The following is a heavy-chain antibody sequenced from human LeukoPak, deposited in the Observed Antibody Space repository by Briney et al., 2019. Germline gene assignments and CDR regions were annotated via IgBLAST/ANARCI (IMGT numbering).Heavy chain of an antibody. CDR2: IYTSGST. CDR3: AREVYSSRWYFFY. CDR1: GGSINNYY. J-gene: IGHJ4*02. Sequence: SENLSLTCSVSGGSINNYYWSWIRQPAGKGREWIGHIYTSGSTNYNPSLKSRVTMSVDTSKNEFSLKLSSVTAADTAVYYCAREVYSSRWYFFYWGQGTLVTVSS. V-gene: IGHV4-4*07. D-gene: IGHD6-13*01.